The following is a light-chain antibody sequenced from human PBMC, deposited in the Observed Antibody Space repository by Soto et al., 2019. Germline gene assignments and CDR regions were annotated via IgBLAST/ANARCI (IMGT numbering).Light chain of an antibody. CDR2: DVS. CDR3: SSYPRGSVL. V-gene: IGLV2-14*01. J-gene: IGLJ3*02. CDR1: SRDVGNYNF. Sequence: QSALAQPASVSGSPGQSITVSCTGTSRDVGNYNFVSWYQQHPGKAPKVIIYDVSNRPSGVSDRFSASKSGNTASLTISGLQTEEEAVYFLSSYPRGSVLFGGGTKVTVL.